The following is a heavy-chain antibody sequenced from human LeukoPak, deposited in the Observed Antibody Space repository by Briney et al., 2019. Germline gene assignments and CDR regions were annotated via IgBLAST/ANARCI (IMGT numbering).Heavy chain of an antibody. J-gene: IGHJ4*02. CDR2: IYSSGST. CDR1: GFSVSSNY. D-gene: IGHD3-10*01. V-gene: IGHV3-53*01. CDR3: TRAHGRITRDAYLDY. Sequence: PGGSLRLSCAASGFSVSSNYMSWVRQAPGKGLTWVSVIYSSGSTYYADSVKGRFAISRDDSKNTLHLQMNSLRAEDTAMCYCTRAHGRITRDAYLDYWGQGTLVTVSS.